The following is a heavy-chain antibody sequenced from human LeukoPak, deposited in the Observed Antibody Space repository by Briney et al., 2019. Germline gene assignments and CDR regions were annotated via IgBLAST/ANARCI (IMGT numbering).Heavy chain of an antibody. V-gene: IGHV1-69*05. J-gene: IGHJ4*02. Sequence: GSSVKVSCNASGGTFSSYAISLVRQAPGQGLEWMGRIIPIFGTANYAQKFQGRVTITTDESTSTAYMELSSLRSEDTAVYYCAREPYGSGSQPVDYWGQGTLVTVSS. CDR3: AREPYGSGSQPVDY. D-gene: IGHD3-10*01. CDR2: IIPIFGTA. CDR1: GGTFSSYA.